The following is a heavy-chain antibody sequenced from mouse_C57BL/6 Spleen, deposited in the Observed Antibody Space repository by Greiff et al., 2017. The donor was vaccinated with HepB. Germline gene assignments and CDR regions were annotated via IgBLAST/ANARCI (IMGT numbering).Heavy chain of an antibody. D-gene: IGHD1-1*01. CDR3: GRISTVVGTGAMDY. J-gene: IGHJ4*01. Sequence: QVQLQQPGAELVKPGASVKMSCKASGYTFTSYWITWVKQRPGQGLEWIGDIYPGSGSTNYIEKFKCKATLTVDTSSSAAYKQLSSLTSEASAVYYCGRISTVVGTGAMDYWGQGTAVTVSS. CDR2: IYPGSGST. V-gene: IGHV1-55*01. CDR1: GYTFTSYW.